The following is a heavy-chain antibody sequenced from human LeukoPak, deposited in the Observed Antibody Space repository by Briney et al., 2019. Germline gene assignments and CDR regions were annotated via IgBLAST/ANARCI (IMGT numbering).Heavy chain of an antibody. CDR1: GGSISSYY. V-gene: IGHV4-4*07. CDR3: ARDLLHRGYAFDI. D-gene: IGHD5-12*01. CDR2: IYSSGST. J-gene: IGHJ3*02. Sequence: PSETLSLTCTVSGGSISSYYWSWIRQPAGKGLEWIGRIYSSGSTNYNPSLKSRVTISVDPSKNQFSLKLSSVTAADTAVYYCARDLLHRGYAFDIWGQGSMVTVSS.